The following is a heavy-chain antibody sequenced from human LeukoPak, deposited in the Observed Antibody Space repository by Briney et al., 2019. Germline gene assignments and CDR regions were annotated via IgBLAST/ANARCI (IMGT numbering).Heavy chain of an antibody. CDR1: GGSISSSSYY. CDR2: IYYSGST. D-gene: IGHD6-13*01. J-gene: IGHJ4*02. Sequence: SETLSLTCTVSGGSISSSSYYWGWIRQPPGKGLEWIGSIYYSGSTYYNPSLKSRVTISVDTSKNQFSLKLSSVTAADTAVYYCARVSIAAAGTGQAAVLIDYWGQGTLVTVSS. CDR3: ARVSIAAAGTGQAAVLIDY. V-gene: IGHV4-39*07.